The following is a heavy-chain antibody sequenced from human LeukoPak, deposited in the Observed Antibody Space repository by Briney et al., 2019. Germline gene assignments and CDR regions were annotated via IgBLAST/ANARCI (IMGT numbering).Heavy chain of an antibody. CDR2: IYSGGST. CDR1: GFTVSSNY. CDR3: ARDLTIFGQHRELWFDP. Sequence: GGSLRVSCAASGFTVSSNYMSWVRQAPGKGLEWVSVIYSGGSTYYADSVKGRFTISRDNSKNTLYLQMNSLGAEDTAVYYCARDLTIFGQHRELWFDPWGQGTLVTVSS. J-gene: IGHJ5*02. V-gene: IGHV3-66*01. D-gene: IGHD3-3*01.